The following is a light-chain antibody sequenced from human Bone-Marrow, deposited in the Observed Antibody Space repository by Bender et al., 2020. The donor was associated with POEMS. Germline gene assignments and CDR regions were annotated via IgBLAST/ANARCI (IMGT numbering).Light chain of an antibody. J-gene: IGLJ3*02. Sequence: QSTLTQPPSVSGAPGQRVTISCTGGRSNIGAAYEVNWYQQVPGTAPKLLIYGFTNRPSGVPARFSGSKSGTSASLAISDIQSEDEGDYYCSSWDDSLSGWVFGGGTKLTVL. CDR3: SSWDDSLSGWV. V-gene: IGLV1-50*01. CDR2: GFT. CDR1: RSNIGAAYE.